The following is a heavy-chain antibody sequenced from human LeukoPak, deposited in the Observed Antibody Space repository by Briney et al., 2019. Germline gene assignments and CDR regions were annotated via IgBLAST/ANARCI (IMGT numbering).Heavy chain of an antibody. CDR1: GGSISSGGYY. D-gene: IGHD3-22*01. CDR2: IYYSGST. Sequence: PSQTLSLTCTVSGGSISSGGYYWSWILQHPWKGLEWIGYIYYSGSTYYNPSLKSRVTISVDTSKNQFSLKLSSVTAADTAVYYCARERRYYDSSGYSPSYYFDYWGQGTLVTVSS. J-gene: IGHJ4*02. V-gene: IGHV4-31*03. CDR3: ARERRYYDSSGYSPSYYFDY.